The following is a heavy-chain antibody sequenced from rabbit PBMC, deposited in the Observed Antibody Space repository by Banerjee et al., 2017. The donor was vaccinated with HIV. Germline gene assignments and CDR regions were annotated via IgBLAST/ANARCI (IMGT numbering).Heavy chain of an antibody. J-gene: IGHJ4*01. CDR3: ARGSSYYTYFNL. CDR2: IYVTSSAIT. V-gene: IGHV1S40*01. D-gene: IGHD8-1*01. Sequence: QSLEESGGDLVKPGASMTLTCPASGFSFSHGYYMCWARQAPGKGLEWIACIYVTSSAITYYASWAKGRFTISKTSSTTVTLQMTSLTAADTATYFCARGSSYYTYFNLWGPGTLVTVS. CDR1: GFSFSHGYY.